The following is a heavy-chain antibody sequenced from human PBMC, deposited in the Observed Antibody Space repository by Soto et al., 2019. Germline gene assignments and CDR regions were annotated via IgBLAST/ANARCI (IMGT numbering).Heavy chain of an antibody. D-gene: IGHD1-26*01. Sequence: PSQILSLTCAISGDSVSSNSAAWSWIRQSPSRGLEWLGRTYYRSKWYDDFAVSVKSRITINPDTSKNQFSLQLSSVTPEDTAVYYCAREPQSGNYFHYYGLDVWGQGTTVTVSS. CDR2: TYYRSKWYD. J-gene: IGHJ6*02. V-gene: IGHV6-1*01. CDR1: GDSVSSNSAA. CDR3: AREPQSGNYFHYYGLDV.